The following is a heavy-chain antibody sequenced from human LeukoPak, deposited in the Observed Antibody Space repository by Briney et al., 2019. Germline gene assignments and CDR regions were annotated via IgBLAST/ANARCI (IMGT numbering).Heavy chain of an antibody. V-gene: IGHV4-59*08. J-gene: IGHJ3*02. CDR2: IYYSGST. CDR3: ARGIYDSSGPTHRDAFDI. Sequence: SETLSLTCTVSGGSISSYYWSWIRQPPGKGLEWIGYIYYSGSTNYNPSLKSRVTISVDTSKNQFSLKLSSVTAADTAVYYCARGIYDSSGPTHRDAFDIWGQGTMVTVSS. D-gene: IGHD3-22*01. CDR1: GGSISSYY.